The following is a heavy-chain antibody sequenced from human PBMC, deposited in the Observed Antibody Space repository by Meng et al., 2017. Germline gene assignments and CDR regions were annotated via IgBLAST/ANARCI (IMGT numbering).Heavy chain of an antibody. V-gene: IGHV4-34*01. CDR2: INHSGST. J-gene: IGHJ4*02. CDR3: ARVPTYYYDSSGYYLFDY. Sequence: QVQLQQWGAGLLKPSGTLSLTCAVYGGSFSGYYWSWIRQPPGKGLEWIGEINHSGSTNYTPSLKSRVTISVDTSKNQFSLKLSSVTAADTAVYYCARVPTYYYDSSGYYLFDYWGQGTLVTVSS. D-gene: IGHD3-22*01. CDR1: GGSFSGYY.